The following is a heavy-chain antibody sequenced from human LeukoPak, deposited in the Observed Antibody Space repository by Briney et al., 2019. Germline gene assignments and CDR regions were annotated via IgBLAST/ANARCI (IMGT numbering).Heavy chain of an antibody. CDR2: IYYSGST. CDR3: ARRGYGYIRAPYDY. D-gene: IGHD5-18*01. CDR1: GAFISSSSYY. Sequence: SETLSLTCTVSGAFISSSSYYWGWIRQPPGKGLEWIGSIYYSGSTYYKPSFKSRVTISIDTSNNHFSLKLRSVTAADTAVYYCARRGYGYIRAPYDYWGQGILVTVSS. V-gene: IGHV4-39*02. J-gene: IGHJ4*02.